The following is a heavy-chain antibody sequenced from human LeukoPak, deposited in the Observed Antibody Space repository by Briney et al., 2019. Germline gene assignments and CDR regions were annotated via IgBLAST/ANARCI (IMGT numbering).Heavy chain of an antibody. CDR2: ISGSGGST. Sequence: GGTLRLSCAAFGFTFSSYGMSWVRQAPGKGLEWVSVISGSGGSTYYEASVKGRFTISRDNSKNTLYLQMNSLRAEDTAVYYCAKDSRGYQDYFDYWGQGTLVTVSS. V-gene: IGHV3-23*01. CDR1: GFTFSSYG. J-gene: IGHJ4*02. D-gene: IGHD3-22*01. CDR3: AKDSRGYQDYFDY.